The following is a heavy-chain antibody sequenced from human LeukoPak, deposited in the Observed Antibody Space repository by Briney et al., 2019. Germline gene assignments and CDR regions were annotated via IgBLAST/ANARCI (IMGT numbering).Heavy chain of an antibody. D-gene: IGHD2-2*01. CDR3: ARLGYCSSTSCSYFDY. CDR1: GDSISSSSYY. V-gene: IGHV4-39*01. CDR2: IYYSGST. J-gene: IGHJ4*02. Sequence: KSSETLSLTCTVSGDSISSSSYYWGWIRQPPGKGLEWIGSIYYSGSTYYNPSLKSRVTISVDTSKNQFSLKLSSVTAADTAVYYCARLGYCSSTSCSYFDYWGQGTLVTVSS.